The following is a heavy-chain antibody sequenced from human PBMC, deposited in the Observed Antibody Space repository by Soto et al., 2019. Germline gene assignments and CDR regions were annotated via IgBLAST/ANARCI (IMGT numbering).Heavy chain of an antibody. J-gene: IGHJ5*02. V-gene: IGHV1-3*01. CDR2: INAGNGNT. Sequence: GASVKVSCKASGYTFTSYAMHWVRQAPGQRLEWMGWINAGNGNTKYSQKFQGRVTITRDTSASTAYMELSSLRSEDTAVYYCARDQNGHPFYSSSLTAVNWFDPWGQGTLVTVSS. D-gene: IGHD6-6*01. CDR1: GYTFTSYA. CDR3: ARDQNGHPFYSSSLTAVNWFDP.